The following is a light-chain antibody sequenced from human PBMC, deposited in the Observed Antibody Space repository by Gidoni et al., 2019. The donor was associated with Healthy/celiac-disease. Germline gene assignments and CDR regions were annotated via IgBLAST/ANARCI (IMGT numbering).Light chain of an antibody. V-gene: IGKV3-11*01. CDR3: QQRSNWPLWT. J-gene: IGKJ1*01. CDR1: QSVSSY. Sequence: SVLTRSPATLSLSPGERATLSCRASQSVSSYIAWYQQKPGQAPRRLIYDASNRATGIPARLSGSGYGTDFTLTISSLEPEDFAVYYCQQRSNWPLWTFGQGTKVEIK. CDR2: DAS.